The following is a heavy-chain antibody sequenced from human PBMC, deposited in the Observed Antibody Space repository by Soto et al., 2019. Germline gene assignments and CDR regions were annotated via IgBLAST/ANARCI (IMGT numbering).Heavy chain of an antibody. V-gene: IGHV5-51*01. CDR2: IYPGDSDT. CDR3: ARQLGGGGNYYYGMDV. J-gene: IGHJ6*02. Sequence: GESLKIACKGSGYSFTSYWIGWVRQMPGQGLEWMGIIYPGDSDTRYSPSFQGQVTISADKSISTAYLQWSSLKASDTAMYYCARQLGGGGNYYYGMDVWGQGTTVTVSS. D-gene: IGHD1-26*01. CDR1: GYSFTSYW.